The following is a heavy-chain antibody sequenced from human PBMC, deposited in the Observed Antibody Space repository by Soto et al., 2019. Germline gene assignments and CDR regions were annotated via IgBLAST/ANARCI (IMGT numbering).Heavy chain of an antibody. CDR3: ARDNPRSSGWDV. CDR1: GFTVSSNY. Sequence: GGSLRLSCAASGFTVSSNYMSWVRQAPGKGLEWVSVIYSGGSTNYADSVKGRFTISRDNAKNTLYLQMNSLRDEDTAVYHCARDNPRSSGWDVWGQGTTVTVSS. J-gene: IGHJ6*02. V-gene: IGHV3-66*01. CDR2: IYSGGST.